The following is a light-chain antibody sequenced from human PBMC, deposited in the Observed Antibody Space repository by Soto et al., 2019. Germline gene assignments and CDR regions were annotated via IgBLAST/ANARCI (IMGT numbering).Light chain of an antibody. Sequence: QSVLTQSSSASASLGSSVKLTCTLSSGHSSYIIAWHQQQPGQAPRYLMKLEGSGSYNKGSGLPDRFSGSTSGADRYLTISNLQFEDEADYYCETWDFNTRVFGGGTKVTVL. CDR1: SGHSSYI. CDR2: LEGSGSY. V-gene: IGLV4-60*02. J-gene: IGLJ3*02. CDR3: ETWDFNTRV.